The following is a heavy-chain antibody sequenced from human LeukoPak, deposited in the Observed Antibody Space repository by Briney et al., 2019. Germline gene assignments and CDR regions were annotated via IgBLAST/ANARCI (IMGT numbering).Heavy chain of an antibody. CDR2: IRRKAYGGTI. J-gene: IGHJ6*02. D-gene: IGHD2/OR15-2a*01. CDR3: TRDEPTASIYYYYYGMDV. CDR1: GFIFGDYA. V-gene: IGHV3-49*04. Sequence: LRLSCTASGFIFGDYAMRWVRQAPGKGLAWVGCIRRKAYGGTIEYAASVKCRFTISRDDSKSIAYLQINSLKTEDTAVYYCTRDEPTASIYYYYYGMDVWGQGTTVTVSS.